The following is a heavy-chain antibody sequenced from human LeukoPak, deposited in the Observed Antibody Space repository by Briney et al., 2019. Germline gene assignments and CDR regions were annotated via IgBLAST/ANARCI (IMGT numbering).Heavy chain of an antibody. D-gene: IGHD1-1*01. CDR2: INHSGST. J-gene: IGHJ4*02. V-gene: IGHV4-34*01. CDR1: GGSFSGYY. CDR3: ASFDGAGTTSNRPLFDY. Sequence: SETLSLTCAVYGGSFSGYYWSWIRQPPGKGLEWIGEINHSGSTNYNPSLKSRVTISVDTSKNHFSLKLSSVTAADTAVYFCASFDGAGTTSNRPLFDYWGQGTLVTVSS.